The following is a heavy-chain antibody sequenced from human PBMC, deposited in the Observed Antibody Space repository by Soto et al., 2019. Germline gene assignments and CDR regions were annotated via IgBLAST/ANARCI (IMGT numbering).Heavy chain of an antibody. CDR3: VRHQRYSSGWYIDY. Sequence: SETLSLTCTVSGGSINGANYYWGWIRQPPGKGLEWIGNVYYRGTTYYNPSLKGRVTISVDTSKNQFSLKLSSVTAADSAVFFCVRHQRYSSGWYIDYWGQGTPVTVSS. V-gene: IGHV4-39*01. J-gene: IGHJ4*02. D-gene: IGHD6-19*01. CDR1: GGSINGANYY. CDR2: VYYRGTT.